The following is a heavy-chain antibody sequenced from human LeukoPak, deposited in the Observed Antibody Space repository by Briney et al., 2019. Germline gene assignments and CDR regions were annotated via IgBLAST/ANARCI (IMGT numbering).Heavy chain of an antibody. CDR3: AKDRVVDYSSYYMDV. Sequence: PGGSLRLSCAASGFTFSSYWMHWVRQAPGKGLVWVSRINSDGSSTSYADSVKGRFTISRDNAKNTLYLQMNSLRAEDTAVYYCAKDRVVDYSSYYMDVWGKGTTVTISS. CDR1: GFTFSSYW. V-gene: IGHV3-74*01. D-gene: IGHD2-21*01. J-gene: IGHJ6*03. CDR2: INSDGSST.